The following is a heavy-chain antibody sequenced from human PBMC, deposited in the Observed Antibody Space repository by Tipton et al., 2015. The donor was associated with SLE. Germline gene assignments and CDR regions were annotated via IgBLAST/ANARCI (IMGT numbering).Heavy chain of an antibody. CDR1: GGSISSSSSYY. CDR3: GCQYKSSWYVGHFDH. Sequence: TLSLTCAVYGGSISSSSSYYWAWIRQPPGKGLEWIAYVSYSGSANYNPSLKSRVTISVDTSKNQFSLKVKSVTAADTAVYYCGCQYKSSWYVGHFDHWGQGTLFTVAS. J-gene: IGHJ4*02. CDR2: VSYSGSA. V-gene: IGHV4-61*05. D-gene: IGHD6-13*01.